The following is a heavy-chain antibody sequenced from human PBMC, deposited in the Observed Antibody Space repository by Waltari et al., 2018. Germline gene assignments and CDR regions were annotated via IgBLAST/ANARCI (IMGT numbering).Heavy chain of an antibody. CDR1: GYTLTELS. V-gene: IGHV1-24*01. CDR3: ATGGGSGYYYSRVYYFDY. D-gene: IGHD3-22*01. Sequence: QVQLVQSGAEVKKPGASVKVSCKVSGYTLTELSMHWVRQAPGKGLEWMGGFDPEDGETIYAQKFQGRVTMTEDTSTDTAYMELSSLRSEDTAVYYCATGGGSGYYYSRVYYFDYWGQGTLVTVSS. CDR2: FDPEDGET. J-gene: IGHJ4*02.